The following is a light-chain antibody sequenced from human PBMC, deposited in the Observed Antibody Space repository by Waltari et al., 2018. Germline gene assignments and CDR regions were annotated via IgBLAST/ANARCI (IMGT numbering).Light chain of an antibody. J-gene: IGKJ4*01. V-gene: IGKV3-15*01. CDR2: AAS. Sequence: EIVMTQSPATLPVSPGERGTLSCSASQRIMTNVAWYQQTPGQAPRLLLYAASTRATDTPARVSGSGSGTDFTLTISSLQSEDVAVYYCQQYHHWSTFGGGTKVEI. CDR3: QQYHHWST. CDR1: QRIMTN.